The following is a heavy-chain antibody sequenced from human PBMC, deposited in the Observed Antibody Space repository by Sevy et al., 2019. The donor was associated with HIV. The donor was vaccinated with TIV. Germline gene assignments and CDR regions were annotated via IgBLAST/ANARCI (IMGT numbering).Heavy chain of an antibody. CDR3: AREGCTKPHDY. J-gene: IGHJ4*02. CDR1: GFTFSKYS. Sequence: GGSLRLSCAASGFTFSKYSMSWVRQPPGKGLEWVSTLSFGCGEINYAGSVKGRFTISRDNSKSSVYLQMNSLRPEDTAVYSCAREGCTKPHDYWGQGTLVTVSS. D-gene: IGHD2-8*01. CDR2: LSFGCGEI. V-gene: IGHV3-23*01.